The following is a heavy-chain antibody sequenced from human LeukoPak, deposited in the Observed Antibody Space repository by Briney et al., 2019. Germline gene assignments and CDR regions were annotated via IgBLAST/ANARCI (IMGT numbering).Heavy chain of an antibody. CDR2: ISSSGGST. CDR3: AKRDGGYCSSTSCYTFDY. V-gene: IGHV3-23*01. Sequence: GGSLRLSCAASGFTFSSYAMSWVRQAPGKGLEWVSAISSSGGSTYYADSVKGRFTISRDNSKNTLYLQMNSLRAEDTAVYYCAKRDGGYCSSTSCYTFDYWGQGTLVTVSS. CDR1: GFTFSSYA. J-gene: IGHJ4*02. D-gene: IGHD2-2*02.